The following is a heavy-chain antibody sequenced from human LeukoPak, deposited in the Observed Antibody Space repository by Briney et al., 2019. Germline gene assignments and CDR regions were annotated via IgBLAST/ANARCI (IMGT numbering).Heavy chain of an antibody. J-gene: IGHJ4*02. CDR1: GFSLSTYD. V-gene: IGHV3-23*01. CDR2: ITNSGSMT. Sequence: GGSLRLSCAASGFSLSTYDMICVRQAPGRGLEWVSDITNSGSMTYYADSVKGRFTISRDNSKNTLYLQMNSLGAEDTALYYCAKAHRGFDDFWTGYDYWGQGTRVTVSS. CDR3: AKAHRGFDDFWTGYDY. D-gene: IGHD3/OR15-3a*01.